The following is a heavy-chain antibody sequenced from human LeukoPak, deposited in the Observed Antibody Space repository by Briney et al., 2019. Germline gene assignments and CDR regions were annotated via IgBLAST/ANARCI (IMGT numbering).Heavy chain of an antibody. D-gene: IGHD3-3*01. Sequence: PGGSLRLSCAASGFTFDDYAMHWVRQAPGKGLEWVSLICWDGGSTYYADSVKGRFTISRDNSKNSLYLQMNSLRAEDTALYYCAKDTQSPNYDFRSGIDYGGQGTLVTVSS. J-gene: IGHJ4*02. CDR3: AKDTQSPNYDFRSGIDY. CDR1: GFTFDDYA. CDR2: ICWDGGST. V-gene: IGHV3-43D*04.